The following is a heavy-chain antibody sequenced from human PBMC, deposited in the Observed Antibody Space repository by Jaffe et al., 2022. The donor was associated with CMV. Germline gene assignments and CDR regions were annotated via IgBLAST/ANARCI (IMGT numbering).Heavy chain of an antibody. D-gene: IGHD2-2*01. CDR1: GYTFTSYY. Sequence: QVQLVQSGAEVKKPGASVYLSCKASGYTFTSYYIHWVRQAPGQGLEWMGIIDPRGGTTSYAQKFQGRVTMTRDASTTTVYMELNNLRFDDTAVYYCTREVVVVPATSDHSFNIWGRGTMVTVSS. V-gene: IGHV1-46*01. CDR2: IDPRGGTT. J-gene: IGHJ3*02. CDR3: TREVVVVPATSDHSFNI.